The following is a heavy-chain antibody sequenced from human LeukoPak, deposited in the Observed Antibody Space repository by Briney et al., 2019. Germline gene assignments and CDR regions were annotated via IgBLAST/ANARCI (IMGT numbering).Heavy chain of an antibody. V-gene: IGHV1-46*01. CDR3: ARALTIYDILTGWLLGAFDI. CDR2: INPSGGST. CDR1: GYTFTSYA. D-gene: IGHD3-9*01. J-gene: IGHJ3*02. Sequence: ASVKVSCKASGYTFTSYAMNWVRQAPGQGLEWMGIINPSGGSTSYAQKFQGRVTMTRDMSTSTVYMELSSLRSEDTAVYYCARALTIYDILTGWLLGAFDIWGQGTMVTVSS.